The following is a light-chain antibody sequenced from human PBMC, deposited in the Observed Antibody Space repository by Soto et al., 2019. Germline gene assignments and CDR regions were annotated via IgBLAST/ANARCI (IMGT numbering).Light chain of an antibody. CDR1: SSDVGGFEY. CDR2: DVT. Sequence: QSALIQPASVSGSPGQSITIFCTGTSSDVGGFEYVSWYQHQPGKAPKLIIYDVTKRPSGVSNRFSGSKSGNPASLTISGIQAEDEGDYYCGSITRSSTSVFGTGTKVTVL. V-gene: IGLV2-14*01. J-gene: IGLJ1*01. CDR3: GSITRSSTSV.